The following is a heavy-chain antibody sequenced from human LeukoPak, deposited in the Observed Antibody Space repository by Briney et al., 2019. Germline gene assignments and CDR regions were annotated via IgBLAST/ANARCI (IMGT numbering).Heavy chain of an antibody. J-gene: IGHJ4*02. D-gene: IGHD3-22*01. CDR2: IYTSGST. CDR3: AADYYDSSGYFFDY. V-gene: IGHV4-61*02. CDR1: GGSISSGSYY. Sequence: PSQTLSLTCTVSGGSISSGSYYWRWIRQPAGKGLEWIGRIYTSGSTNYNPSLKSRVTISVDTSKNQFSLKLSSVTAADTAVYYCAADYYDSSGYFFDYWGQGTLVTVSS.